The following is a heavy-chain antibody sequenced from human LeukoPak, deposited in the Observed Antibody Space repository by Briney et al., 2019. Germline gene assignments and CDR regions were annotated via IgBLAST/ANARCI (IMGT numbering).Heavy chain of an antibody. CDR2: ISYSGYT. D-gene: IGHD4-23*01. CDR3: ARGRNDNGGMFFDS. V-gene: IGHV4-59*01. J-gene: IGHJ4*02. Sequence: SETLSLTCTVSGGSIRSYYWSWIRQAPGKGLEWIGFISYSGYTSYSPSLKSRVAISVDTSKSQFSLRLTSITAADTATCYCARGRNDNGGMFFDSWAQGTLVTVSS. CDR1: GGSIRSYY.